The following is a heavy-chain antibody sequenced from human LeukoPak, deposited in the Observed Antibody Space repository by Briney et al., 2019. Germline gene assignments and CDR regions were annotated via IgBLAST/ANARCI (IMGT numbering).Heavy chain of an antibody. J-gene: IGHJ3*02. V-gene: IGHV4-39*07. CDR1: GGSISSGSNY. Sequence: PSETLSLTCTVSGGSISSGSNYWGWIRQPPGKTLEWIGSIYSSGNTYYNPSLKSRVIILIDTAKNHFSLNLSSVTAADTAVYYCARSDGYGLVGIWGQGTMVTVSS. CDR2: IYSSGNT. CDR3: ARSDGYGLVGI. D-gene: IGHD3-10*01.